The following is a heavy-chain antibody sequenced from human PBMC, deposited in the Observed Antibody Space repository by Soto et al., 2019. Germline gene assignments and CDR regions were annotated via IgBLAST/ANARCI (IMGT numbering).Heavy chain of an antibody. V-gene: IGHV4-31*03. CDR3: ARDLRGFNGMDV. J-gene: IGHJ6*02. CDR2: IYQSGST. CDR1: GGSISGSDNY. D-gene: IGHD3-10*01. Sequence: QVQLQESGPGLVKPSQTLSLTCTVSGGSISGSDNYWSWIRQLPGKGLEWIGYIYQSGSTYYNPSLKSRLSMSVDTSKNQFSLKLSSVTAADTAVYCCARDLRGFNGMDVWGQGTTVTVSS.